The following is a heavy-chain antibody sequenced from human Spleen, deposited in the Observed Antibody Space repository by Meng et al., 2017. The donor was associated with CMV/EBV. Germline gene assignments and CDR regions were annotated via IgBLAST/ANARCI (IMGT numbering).Heavy chain of an antibody. CDR3: ARAGDDYSDSGWFDP. CDR2: INHSGST. Sequence: QVQLQQWGPGRLKPSETLSLTCAVYGGSFSGYYWSWIRQPPGKGLEWIGEINHSGSTNYNPSLKSRVTISVDTSKNQFSLKLSSVTAADTAVYYCARAGDDYSDSGWFDPWGQGTLVTVSS. D-gene: IGHD5-24*01. V-gene: IGHV4-34*01. J-gene: IGHJ5*02. CDR1: GGSFSGYY.